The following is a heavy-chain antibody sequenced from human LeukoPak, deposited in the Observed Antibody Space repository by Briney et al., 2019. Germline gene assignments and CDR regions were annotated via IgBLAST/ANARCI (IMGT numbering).Heavy chain of an antibody. J-gene: IGHJ6*02. V-gene: IGHV3-74*01. CDR2: IKSDGSNT. CDR3: ARDGFGDDIQYYYYGMDV. D-gene: IGHD4-17*01. Sequence: GGSLRLSCAASGFSFNNFWMHWVRQAPGKGLVWVSRIKSDGSNTSYADSVKGRFTISRDNAKNSLYLQMNSLRAEDTAVYCCARDGFGDDIQYYYYGMDVWGQGTTVTVSS. CDR1: GFSFNNFW.